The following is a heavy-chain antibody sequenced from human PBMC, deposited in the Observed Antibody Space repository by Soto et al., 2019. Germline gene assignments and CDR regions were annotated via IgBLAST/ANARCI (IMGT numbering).Heavy chain of an antibody. CDR1: GFTFSSYG. CDR3: AKDWEVLLWFGDVDYDYGMDV. D-gene: IGHD3-10*01. J-gene: IGHJ6*02. V-gene: IGHV3-30*18. CDR2: ISYDGSNK. Sequence: QVQLVESGGGVVQPGRSLRLSCAASGFTFSSYGMHWVRQAPGKGLEWVAVISYDGSNKYYADSVKGRFTISRDNSKNALYLQMNSLRAEDTAVYYCAKDWEVLLWFGDVDYDYGMDVWGQGTTVTVSS.